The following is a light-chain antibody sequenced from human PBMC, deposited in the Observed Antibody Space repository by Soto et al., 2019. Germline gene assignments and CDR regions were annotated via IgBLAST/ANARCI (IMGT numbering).Light chain of an antibody. V-gene: IGLV2-11*01. Sequence: QSVLTQPASVSGSPGQSITISCTGTSSDVGGYNYVSWYQQHPGKAPKLMIYEVTKRPSGVPNRFSGSKSGNTASLTISALQAEDEADYYCCSYAGSYTLYVFGTGTKLTVL. CDR1: SSDVGGYNY. J-gene: IGLJ1*01. CDR3: CSYAGSYTLYV. CDR2: EVT.